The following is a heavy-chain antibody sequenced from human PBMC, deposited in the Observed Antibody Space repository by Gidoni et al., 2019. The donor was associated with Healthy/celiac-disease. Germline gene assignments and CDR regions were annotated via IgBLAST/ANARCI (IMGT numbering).Heavy chain of an antibody. Sequence: QVQLQESGPGLVKPSQTLSLTCTVSGGSISSGSYYWSWIRQPAGKGLEWIGRIYTSGSPNYNPSLKSRVTISVDTSKNQFSLKLSSVTAADTAVYYCARGGSSYPKYFDYWGQGTLVTVSS. J-gene: IGHJ4*02. CDR3: ARGGSSYPKYFDY. CDR2: IYTSGSP. D-gene: IGHD6-6*01. CDR1: GGSISSGSYY. V-gene: IGHV4-61*02.